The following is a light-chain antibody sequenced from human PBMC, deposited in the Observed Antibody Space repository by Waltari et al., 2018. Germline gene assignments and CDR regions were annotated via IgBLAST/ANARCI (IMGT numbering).Light chain of an antibody. Sequence: EIVITQSPATLSVSPGERATISCRASQSVSSNLAWYQQKPGQAPRLLIYGASTRATGIPARFSGSGSGTEFTLTISSLQSEDFAVYYCQQYNNWPPWTFGQGTKVKSN. CDR1: QSVSSN. CDR2: GAS. V-gene: IGKV3-15*01. J-gene: IGKJ1*01. CDR3: QQYNNWPPWT.